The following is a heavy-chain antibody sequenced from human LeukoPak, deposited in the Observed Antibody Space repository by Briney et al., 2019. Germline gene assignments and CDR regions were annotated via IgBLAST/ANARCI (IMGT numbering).Heavy chain of an antibody. CDR3: ARDGSGIRVVNDAFDI. V-gene: IGHV3-30*04. Sequence: PGGSLRLSCAAPGFTFSSYAMHWVRRAPGKGLEWVAVISYDGSNKYYADSVKGRFTISRDNSKNTLYLQMNSLRAEDTAVYYCARDGSGIRVVNDAFDIWGQATMVTVSS. CDR1: GFTFSSYA. CDR2: ISYDGSNK. J-gene: IGHJ3*02. D-gene: IGHD2-15*01.